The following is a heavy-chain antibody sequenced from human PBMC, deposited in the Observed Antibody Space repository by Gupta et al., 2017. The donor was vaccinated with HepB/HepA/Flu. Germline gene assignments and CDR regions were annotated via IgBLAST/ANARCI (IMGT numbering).Heavy chain of an antibody. V-gene: IGHV4-34*01. Sequence: QVQLQQWGAGLLKPSETLSLTCAVYGGSFSGYYWSWIRQPPGQGLEWIGEINHSGSTNYNPSLKSRVTISVDTSRNQFSLKLNSVTAADTAVYYCASGFMGRGVPKYFDYWGQGTLVTVSS. D-gene: IGHD3-10*01. CDR2: INHSGST. CDR3: ASGFMGRGVPKYFDY. J-gene: IGHJ4*02. CDR1: GGSFSGYY.